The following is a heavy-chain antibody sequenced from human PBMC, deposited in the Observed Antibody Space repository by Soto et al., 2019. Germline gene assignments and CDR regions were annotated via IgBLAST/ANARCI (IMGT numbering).Heavy chain of an antibody. Sequence: GPTLVNPTETLTLTCTVSGFSLTTGKMGVSWIRQPPGKALEWLAHIFSDNERSYSTSLQGRLTIPKDTSGSQVVLSMTNVDPVEKATYYCARMNVDSYQFYYAMDVWGQRTTVTVSS. J-gene: IGHJ6*02. CDR1: GFSLTTGKMG. D-gene: IGHD4-17*01. CDR2: IFSDNER. CDR3: ARMNVDSYQFYYAMDV. V-gene: IGHV2-26*01.